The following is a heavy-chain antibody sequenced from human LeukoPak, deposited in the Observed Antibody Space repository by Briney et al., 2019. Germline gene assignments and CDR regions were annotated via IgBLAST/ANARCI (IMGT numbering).Heavy chain of an antibody. CDR1: GFTFSSYG. Sequence: GGSLRLSWAASGFTFSSYGMHWVRQAPGKGLEWVAVISYDGSNKYYADSVKGRFTISRDNSKNTLYLQMNSLRAEDTAVYYCAKDVQLEPYYYYYYMDVWGKGTTVTVSS. CDR2: ISYDGSNK. CDR3: AKDVQLEPYYYYYYMDV. V-gene: IGHV3-30*18. J-gene: IGHJ6*03. D-gene: IGHD6-6*01.